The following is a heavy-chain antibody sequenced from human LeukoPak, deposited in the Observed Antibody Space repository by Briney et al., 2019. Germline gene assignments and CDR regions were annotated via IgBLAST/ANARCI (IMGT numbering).Heavy chain of an antibody. CDR1: GFTFSNAW. V-gene: IGHV3-15*01. CDR3: TLNPAYGSGKRGFDP. J-gene: IGHJ5*02. D-gene: IGHD3-10*01. Sequence: GGSLRLSCAASGFTFSNAWMSWVRQAPGKGLEWVGRIKSKTDGGTTDYAAPVKGRFTISRDDSKNTLYLQMNSLKTEDTAVYYCTLNPAYGSGKRGFDPWGQGTLVTVSS. CDR2: IKSKTDGGTT.